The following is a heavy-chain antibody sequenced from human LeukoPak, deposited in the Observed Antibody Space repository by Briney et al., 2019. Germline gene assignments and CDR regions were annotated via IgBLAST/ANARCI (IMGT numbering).Heavy chain of an antibody. CDR3: ARDKATVKTGDYAFDI. CDR2: ISSSSSYI. CDR1: GFTFSSYS. V-gene: IGHV3-21*01. Sequence: KPGGSLRLSCAASGFTFSSYSMNWVRQAPGKGLEWVSSISSSSSYIYYADSVKGRFTISRDNAKNSVYVQMKSVRAEDTAVYYCARDKATVKTGDYAFDIWGQGTMVTVSS. J-gene: IGHJ3*02. D-gene: IGHD7-27*01.